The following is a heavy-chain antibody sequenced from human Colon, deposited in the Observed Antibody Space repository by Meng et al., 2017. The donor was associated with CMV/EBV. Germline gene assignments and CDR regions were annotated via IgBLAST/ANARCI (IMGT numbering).Heavy chain of an antibody. CDR2: IFSDAST. CDR3: ARLKSEEEDH. Sequence: GGSLRLSCAASGFSVSGYYMSWVRQAPGKGLEWVSVIFSDASTLSIQSVAGRFTISRDNAKNTLYLQMNSLRLEDTAVYYCARLKSEEEDHWGQGTMVTVSS. D-gene: IGHD3-3*01. CDR1: GFSVSGYY. V-gene: IGHV3-53*01. J-gene: IGHJ4*02.